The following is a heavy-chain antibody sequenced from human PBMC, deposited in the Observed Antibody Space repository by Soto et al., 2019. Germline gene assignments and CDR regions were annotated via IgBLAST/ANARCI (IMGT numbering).Heavy chain of an antibody. CDR2: IVVGSGNT. V-gene: IGHV1-58*02. CDR3: AALPYYYDSSGYYYFED. Sequence: ASVKVSCKASGFTFTSSAMQWVRQARGQRLEWIGWIVVGSGNTNYAQKFQERVTITRDMSTSTAYMELSSLRSEDTAVYYCAALPYYYDSSGYYYFEDWGQGTLVTVSS. CDR1: GFTFTSSA. J-gene: IGHJ4*02. D-gene: IGHD3-22*01.